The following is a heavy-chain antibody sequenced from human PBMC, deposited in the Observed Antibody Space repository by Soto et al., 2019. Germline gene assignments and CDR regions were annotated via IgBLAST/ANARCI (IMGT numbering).Heavy chain of an antibody. V-gene: IGHV5-51*01. D-gene: IGHD6-19*01. CDR2: IYPGDSDT. J-gene: IGHJ6*02. Sequence: GESLKISCKGSGYSFTSYWIGWVRQMPGKGLEWMGIIYPGDSDTRYSPSFQGQVTISADKSISTAYLQWSSLKASDTAMYYCARFNWGVAGTGGYYYYGMDVWGQGTTVTVSS. CDR3: ARFNWGVAGTGGYYYYGMDV. CDR1: GYSFTSYW.